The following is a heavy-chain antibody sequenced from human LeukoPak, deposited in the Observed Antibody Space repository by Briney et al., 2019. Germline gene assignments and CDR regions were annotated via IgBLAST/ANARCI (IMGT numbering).Heavy chain of an antibody. V-gene: IGHV3-23*01. CDR3: ARDLPDLYSSGWTSFDY. CDR2: ISGSGGST. J-gene: IGHJ4*02. CDR1: GFTFSSYA. Sequence: GGSLRLSCAASGFTFSSYAMSWVRQAPGKGLEWVSAISGSGGSTYYADSVKGRFTISRDNSKNTLYLQMNSLRAEDTAVYYCARDLPDLYSSGWTSFDYWGQGTLVTVSS. D-gene: IGHD6-19*01.